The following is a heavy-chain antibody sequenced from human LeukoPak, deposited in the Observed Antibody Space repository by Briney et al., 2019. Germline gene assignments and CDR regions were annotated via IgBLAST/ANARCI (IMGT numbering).Heavy chain of an antibody. V-gene: IGHV1-2*02. CDR1: GYTFTGYY. J-gene: IGHJ5*02. CDR2: INPNSGGT. D-gene: IGHD3-3*01. Sequence: TVKVSCKASGYTFTGYYMHWVRQAPGQGLEWMGWINPNSGGTNYAQKFQGRVTMTRDTSISTAYMELSRLRSDDAAAYYCARAITIFGVVTRVSWFDPWGQGTLVTVSS. CDR3: ARAITIFGVVTRVSWFDP.